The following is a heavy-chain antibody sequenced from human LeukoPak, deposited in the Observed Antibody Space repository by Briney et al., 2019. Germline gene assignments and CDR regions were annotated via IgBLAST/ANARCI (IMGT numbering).Heavy chain of an antibody. D-gene: IGHD1-26*01. CDR1: GFTFNSYS. CDR3: AKDSKIVGATFRSYHYMDV. Sequence: PGRSLRLSCAASGFTFNSYSMHWVRQAPGKGLEWVTAISDDETYKFYADSVKGRFTISRDNSKNTLYLQMNSLRAEDTAVYYCAKDSKIVGATFRSYHYMDVWGKGTAVTVSS. CDR2: ISDDETYK. J-gene: IGHJ6*03. V-gene: IGHV3-30-3*01.